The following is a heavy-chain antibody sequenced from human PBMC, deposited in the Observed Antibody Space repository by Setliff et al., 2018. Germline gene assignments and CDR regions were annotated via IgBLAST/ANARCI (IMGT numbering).Heavy chain of an antibody. Sequence: GGSLRLSCAASGFTFSNYYMTWIRQAPGKGLEWISYIHSSSITISYADSVKARFTVSRDNAKNSLYLQMTSLRAEDTAIYYCARTTGYRLEGDFDYWGQGTLVTVSS. CDR3: ARTTGYRLEGDFDY. J-gene: IGHJ4*02. CDR2: IHSSSITI. D-gene: IGHD3-16*01. V-gene: IGHV3-11*01. CDR1: GFTFSNYY.